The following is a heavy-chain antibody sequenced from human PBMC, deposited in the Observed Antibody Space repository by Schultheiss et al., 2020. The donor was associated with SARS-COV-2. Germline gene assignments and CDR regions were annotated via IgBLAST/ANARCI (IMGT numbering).Heavy chain of an antibody. Sequence: ASVKVSCKASGYTFTSYDINWVRQATGQGLEWMGWMNPNSGNTGYAQKFQGRVTMTRNTSISTAYMELSSLRSEDTAVYYCARGGNPPGWNAYYYYYYYMDVWGKGTTVTVSS. CDR2: MNPNSGNT. CDR1: GYTFTSYD. CDR3: ARGGNPPGWNAYYYYYYYMDV. D-gene: IGHD1-1*01. V-gene: IGHV1-8*01. J-gene: IGHJ6*03.